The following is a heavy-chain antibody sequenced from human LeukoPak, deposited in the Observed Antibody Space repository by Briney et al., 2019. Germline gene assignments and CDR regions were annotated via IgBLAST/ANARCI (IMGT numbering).Heavy chain of an antibody. D-gene: IGHD5-24*01. CDR1: GFTFSSYG. J-gene: IGHJ4*02. CDR3: AKDPVATMEYCFDY. Sequence: GGSLRLSCAASGFTFSSYGMHWVRQAPVKGLEWGAVIWYDGSNKYYADSVKGRFTISRDNSKNTLYLQMNSLRAEDTAVYYCAKDPVATMEYCFDYWGQGTLVTVSS. V-gene: IGHV3-33*06. CDR2: IWYDGSNK.